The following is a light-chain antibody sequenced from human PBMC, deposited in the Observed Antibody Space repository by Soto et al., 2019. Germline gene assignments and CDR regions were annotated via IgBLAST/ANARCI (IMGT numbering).Light chain of an antibody. CDR3: QQYNNWPKM. V-gene: IGKV3-15*01. J-gene: IGKJ1*01. CDR2: GAS. CDR1: QSVSSK. Sequence: EIVTTQSPSTLSVSPGEGDTLSCRASQSVSSKLAWYQQKPGQAPRLLIYGASTRATGIPARFSGSGSGTESTLIISSLQSEDFAVYYCQQYNNWPKMFGQGTKVDI.